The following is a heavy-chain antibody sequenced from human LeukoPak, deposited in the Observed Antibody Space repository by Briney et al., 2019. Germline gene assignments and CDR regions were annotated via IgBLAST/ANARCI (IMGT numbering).Heavy chain of an antibody. CDR3: ARDRGYSYGYDY. J-gene: IGHJ4*02. D-gene: IGHD5-18*01. Sequence: SETLSLTCTVSGGSISSYYWSWIRQPPGKGLEWIGYIYYSGSTNYNPSLKSRVTISVDTSKNQFSLKLSSVTTANTAVYYCARDRGYSYGYDYWGQGTLVTVSS. CDR2: IYYSGST. CDR1: GGSISSYY. V-gene: IGHV4-59*01.